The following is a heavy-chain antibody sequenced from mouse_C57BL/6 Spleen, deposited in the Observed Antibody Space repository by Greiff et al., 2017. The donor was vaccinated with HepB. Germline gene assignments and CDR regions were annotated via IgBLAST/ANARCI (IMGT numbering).Heavy chain of an antibody. CDR3: ARSSGYDVEGWFAY. Sequence: VKLQQPGAELVRPGSSVKLSCKASGYTFTSYWMHWVKQRPIQGLEWIGNIDPSDSETHYNQKFKDKATLTVDKSSSTAYMQLSSLTSEDSAVYYCARSSGYDVEGWFAYWGQGTLVTVSA. V-gene: IGHV1-52*01. CDR1: GYTFTSYW. D-gene: IGHD2-2*01. CDR2: IDPSDSET. J-gene: IGHJ3*01.